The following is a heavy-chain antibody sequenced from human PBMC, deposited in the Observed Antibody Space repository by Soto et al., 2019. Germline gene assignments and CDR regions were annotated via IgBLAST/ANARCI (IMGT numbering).Heavy chain of an antibody. Sequence: QLQLQESGSGLVKPSQTLSLTCAVSGGSISSGGYSWSWIRQPPGKVLEWIGYIYHSGSTYYNPSLKSRVNISVDRSKNQFSLKLSSVTAADTAVYYCARAGGLGAVDVDYWGQGTPGHRLL. CDR1: GGSISSGGYS. V-gene: IGHV4-30-2*01. D-gene: IGHD6-19*01. CDR2: IYHSGST. CDR3: ARAGGLGAVDVDY. J-gene: IGHJ4*02.